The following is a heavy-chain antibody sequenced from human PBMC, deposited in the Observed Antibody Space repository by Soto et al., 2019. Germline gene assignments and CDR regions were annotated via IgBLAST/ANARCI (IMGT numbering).Heavy chain of an antibody. CDR3: ASGRWLPQPAY. CDR2: IYNSGST. Sequence: QVQLQQSGPGLVMPSETLSLTCTVSGGSISSYYWSWIRQSPGKGLEWIGYIYNSGSTNYNPSLKSRVTISVETSKNQISLKLTTVTAADTAGYYWASGRWLPQPAYWGQGTKVSVSS. D-gene: IGHD5-12*01. V-gene: IGHV4-59*01. J-gene: IGHJ1*01. CDR1: GGSISSYY.